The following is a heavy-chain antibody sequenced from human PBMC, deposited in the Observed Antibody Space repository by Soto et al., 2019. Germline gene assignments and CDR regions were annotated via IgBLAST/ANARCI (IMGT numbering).Heavy chain of an antibody. J-gene: IGHJ6*02. D-gene: IGHD1-1*01. CDR1: GDTFTKYY. V-gene: IGHV1-46*01. CDR3: ARVPPPLEYYGMDV. CDR2: INPTSGRT. Sequence: GASVKVSCKASGDTFTKYYIHWVQQAPGQGLEWMGIINPTSGRTSYAQKFQGRVTMTRDTSTSTVHMELSSLRSEDTAVYYCARVPPPLEYYGMDVWGQGTTVTVSS.